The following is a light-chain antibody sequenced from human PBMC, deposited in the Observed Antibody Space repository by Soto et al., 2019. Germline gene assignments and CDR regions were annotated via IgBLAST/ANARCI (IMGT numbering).Light chain of an antibody. Sequence: EIVLTQSPGTLSLSPGERATLSCRASQSVSNSYLAWYQQKPGQAPRLLIYDSSSRATGIPDRFSGSRSGTDFTLTISRLEPEDFAVYYCQQYHNSQYTFGQGTKLGIK. CDR2: DSS. J-gene: IGKJ2*01. V-gene: IGKV3-20*01. CDR3: QQYHNSQYT. CDR1: QSVSNSY.